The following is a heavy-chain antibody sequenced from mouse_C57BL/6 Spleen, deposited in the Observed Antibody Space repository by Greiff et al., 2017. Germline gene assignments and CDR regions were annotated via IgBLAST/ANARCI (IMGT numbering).Heavy chain of an antibody. CDR2: IYPGDGDT. J-gene: IGHJ4*01. Sequence: VQLQQSGPELVKPGASVKISCKASGYAFSSSWMNWVKQRPGKGLEWIGRIYPGDGDTNYNGKFKGKDTLTADKSSSTAYMQLSSLASEDSAVYFCARKSYYEYHSAMDYWGQGTSVTVSS. CDR3: ARKSYYEYHSAMDY. CDR1: GYAFSSSW. D-gene: IGHD2-4*01. V-gene: IGHV1-82*01.